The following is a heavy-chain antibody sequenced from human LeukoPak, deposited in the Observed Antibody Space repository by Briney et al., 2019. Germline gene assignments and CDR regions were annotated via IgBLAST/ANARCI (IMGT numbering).Heavy chain of an antibody. CDR2: IIPIFGTA. V-gene: IGHV1-69*13. CDR1: GGTFSSYA. J-gene: IGHJ4*02. CDR3: ARDQTDSVGNQYYFDY. D-gene: IGHD5/OR15-5a*01. Sequence: SVKVSCKASGGTFSSYAISWVRQAPGQGLEWMGGIIPIFGTANYAQKFQGRVTITADESTSTAYMELSSLRSEDTAVYYCARDQTDSVGNQYYFDYWGQGTLVTVSS.